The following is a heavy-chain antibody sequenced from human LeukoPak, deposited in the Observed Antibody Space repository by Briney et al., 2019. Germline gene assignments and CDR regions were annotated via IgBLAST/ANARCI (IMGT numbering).Heavy chain of an antibody. Sequence: PSETLSLTCAVSGGSFSGYYWSWVRQPPGKGLEWIGEINHSGSTKYNPSLKSRVTISVDTSKNQFSLKLSSVTAADTAVYYCASQIVVVPAAMGGWFDPWGQGTLVTVSS. V-gene: IGHV4-34*01. CDR2: INHSGST. D-gene: IGHD2-2*01. CDR1: GGSFSGYY. CDR3: ASQIVVVPAAMGGWFDP. J-gene: IGHJ5*02.